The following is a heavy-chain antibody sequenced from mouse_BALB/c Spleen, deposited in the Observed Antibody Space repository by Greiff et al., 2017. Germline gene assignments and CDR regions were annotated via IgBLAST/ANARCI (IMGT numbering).Heavy chain of an antibody. Sequence: QVQLKQPGAELVKPGASVKMSCKASGYTFTSYNMHWVKQTPGQGLEWIGAIYPGNGDTSYNQKFKGKATLTADKSSSTAYMQLSSLTSEDSAVYYCARDYYRYDWFAYWGQGTLVTVSA. CDR3: ARDYYRYDWFAY. CDR2: IYPGNGDT. V-gene: IGHV1-12*01. J-gene: IGHJ3*01. D-gene: IGHD2-14*01. CDR1: GYTFTSYN.